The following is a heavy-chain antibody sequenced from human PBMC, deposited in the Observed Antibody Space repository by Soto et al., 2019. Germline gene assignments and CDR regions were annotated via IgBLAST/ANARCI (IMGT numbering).Heavy chain of an antibody. CDR2: INAGNGNT. V-gene: IGHV1-3*01. Sequence: QVPLVQSGAEVKKPGASVKVSCKASGYTFTSYAMHWVRQAPGQRLEWMGWINAGNGNTKYSQKFQGRVTITRDTSASTAYMELSSLRSEDTAVYYCAVGYCSGGSCYPHDAFDIWGQGTMVTVSS. D-gene: IGHD2-15*01. J-gene: IGHJ3*02. CDR3: AVGYCSGGSCYPHDAFDI. CDR1: GYTFTSYA.